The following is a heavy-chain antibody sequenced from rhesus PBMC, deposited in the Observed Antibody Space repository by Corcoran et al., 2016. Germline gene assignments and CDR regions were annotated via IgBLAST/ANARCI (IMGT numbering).Heavy chain of an antibody. CDR1: GGSFSGYY. J-gene: IGHJ5-1*01. CDR2: IRGRSGSN. CDR3: ARAVNIAAGRGRISRFDV. V-gene: IGHV4-165*01. Sequence: QVQLQESGPGLVKPSETLSLTCAVSGGSFSGYYWGWLRQPPGKVLEWSGYIRGRSGSNASNPSLKSRVTISTDTSKNQFSLKRSSVTAADTAVYYCARAVNIAAGRGRISRFDVWGPGVLVTVSS. D-gene: IGHD6-13*01.